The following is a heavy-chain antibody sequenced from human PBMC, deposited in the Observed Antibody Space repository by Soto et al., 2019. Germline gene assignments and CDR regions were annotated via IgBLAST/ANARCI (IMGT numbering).Heavy chain of an antibody. J-gene: IGHJ5*01. CDR1: CGTMIRHG. CDR2: ISSTGST. V-gene: IGHV4-59*11. D-gene: IGHD6-19*01. Sequence: PSETKSLTWTVACGTMIRHGWSWLRQPTGKGLEWIGYISSTGSTHYNTSLRSRVTISPDTSKKQFSLNLNSVTAADTAVYYCARNTGWYLHDSWGQGTLVTVSS. CDR3: ARNTGWYLHDS.